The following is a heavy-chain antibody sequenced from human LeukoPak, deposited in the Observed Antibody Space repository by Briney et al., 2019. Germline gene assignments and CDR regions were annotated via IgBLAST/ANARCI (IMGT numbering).Heavy chain of an antibody. J-gene: IGHJ6*02. V-gene: IGHV4-59*01. CDR2: IYYSGST. Sequence: PSETLSLTCTVSGGSISSYYWSWIRQPPGKGLEWIGYIYYSGSTNYNPSFKSRVTISVDTSKNQFSLKLSSVTAADTAVYYCARFYGDPVAGVYYGMDVWGQGTTVTVSS. CDR1: GGSISSYY. CDR3: ARFYGDPVAGVYYGMDV. D-gene: IGHD4-17*01.